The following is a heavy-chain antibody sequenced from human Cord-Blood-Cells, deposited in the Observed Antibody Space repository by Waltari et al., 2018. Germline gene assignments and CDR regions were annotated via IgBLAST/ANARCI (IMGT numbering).Heavy chain of an antibody. CDR1: GGSFSGYY. CDR3: AGSGYSSSWYDT. D-gene: IGHD6-13*01. J-gene: IGHJ5*02. Sequence: QVQLQQWGAGLLKPSETLSLTCAVYGGSFSGYYWSWIRQPPGKGLEWIGEINHSGSTNYNPSLKSRVTISVDTSNNQFSLKLSSVTAADTAVYYCAGSGYSSSWYDTWGQGTLVTVSS. V-gene: IGHV4-34*01. CDR2: INHSGST.